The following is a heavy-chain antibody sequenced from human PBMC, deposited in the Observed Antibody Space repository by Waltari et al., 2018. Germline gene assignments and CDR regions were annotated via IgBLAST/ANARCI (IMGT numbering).Heavy chain of an antibody. CDR3: ARDAVRRFDY. CDR1: GFTFSNYW. V-gene: IGHV3-7*01. J-gene: IGHJ4*02. CDR2: IKQDGSEK. Sequence: EVQLVESGGGLVQPGGSRSLSWGASGFTFSNYWMTWVRQAPGKGLEWVASIKQDGSEKYYVDSVKGRFTFSRDNAKKSLYLQMNSLRVEDTAVYYCARDAVRRFDYWGQGTLVTVSS. D-gene: IGHD6-6*01.